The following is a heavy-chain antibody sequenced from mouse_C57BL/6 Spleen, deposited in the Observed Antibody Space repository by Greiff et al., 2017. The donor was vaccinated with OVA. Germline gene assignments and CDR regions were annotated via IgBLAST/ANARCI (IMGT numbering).Heavy chain of an antibody. CDR1: GYTFTSYW. CDR2: IDPSDSYT. CDR3: ARSGGVDSSGYVGY. D-gene: IGHD3-2*02. J-gene: IGHJ2*01. V-gene: IGHV1-59*01. Sequence: VQLQQPGAELVRPGTSVKLSCKASGYTFTSYWMHWVKQRPGQGLEWIGVIDPSDSYTNYNQKFKGKAALTVDTSSSTAYMQLSSLTSEDSAVYYCARSGGVDSSGYVGYWGQGTTLTVSS.